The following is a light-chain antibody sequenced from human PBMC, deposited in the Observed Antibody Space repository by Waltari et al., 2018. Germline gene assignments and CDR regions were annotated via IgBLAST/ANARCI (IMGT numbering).Light chain of an antibody. J-gene: IGKJ1*01. Sequence: IVLTQSPGTLSLSPGERATLSCRASQSVRSNYVAWYRQKPGQAPRLLIFGASSRATGISDRVSGSGSGTDFTLTINRLEPEDFAVYYCQQYGSSWTFG. V-gene: IGKV3-20*01. CDR2: GAS. CDR3: QQYGSSWT. CDR1: QSVRSNY.